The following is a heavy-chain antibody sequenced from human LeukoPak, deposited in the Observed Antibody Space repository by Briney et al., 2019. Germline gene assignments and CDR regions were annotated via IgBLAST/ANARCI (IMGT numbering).Heavy chain of an antibody. CDR3: ARVRCSGGSCYPARDAFDI. CDR1: GFTFSSYA. D-gene: IGHD2-15*01. CDR2: ISYDGSNK. V-gene: IGHV3-30-3*01. J-gene: IGHJ3*02. Sequence: PGGSLRLSCAASGFTFSSYAMHWVRQAPGKGLEWVAVISYDGSNKYYADSVKGRFTISRDNSKNTLYLQMNSLRAEDTAVYYCARVRCSGGSCYPARDAFDIWGQGTKVTVSS.